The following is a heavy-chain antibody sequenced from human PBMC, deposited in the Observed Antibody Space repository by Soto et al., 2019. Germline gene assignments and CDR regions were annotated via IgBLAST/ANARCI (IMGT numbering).Heavy chain of an antibody. CDR2: VSYSGKT. J-gene: IGHJ3*01. D-gene: IGHD2-15*01. V-gene: IGHV4-59*02. Sequence: QVQLQESGPGLVKTSDTLSLTCTVSGGSVTPYYWSWIRQSPGEGLEWIGYVSYSGKTGYNPSLKSRASMSLDTSKNEFSLKLTSLTVADAATYYCARQQYTVVTAFDVWGQGTTVAVSS. CDR1: GGSVTPYY. CDR3: ARQQYTVVTAFDV.